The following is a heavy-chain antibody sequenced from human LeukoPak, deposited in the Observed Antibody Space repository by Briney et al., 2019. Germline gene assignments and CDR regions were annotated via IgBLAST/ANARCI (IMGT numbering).Heavy chain of an antibody. J-gene: IGHJ4*02. V-gene: IGHV4-39*01. D-gene: IGHD3-10*01. CDR1: GGSISSSSYY. Sequence: PSETLSLTCTVSGGSISSSSYYWGWIRKPPGKGLAWIGSIYYSGSTYYNPSLKSRVTISVDTSKNQFSLKLSSVTAADTAVYYCARHFFPSDSGSFRTPFDYWGQGALVTVSS. CDR3: ARHFFPSDSGSFRTPFDY. CDR2: IYYSGST.